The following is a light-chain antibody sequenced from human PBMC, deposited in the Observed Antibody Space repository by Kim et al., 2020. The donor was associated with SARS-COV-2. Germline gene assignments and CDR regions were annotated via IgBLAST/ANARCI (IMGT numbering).Light chain of an antibody. Sequence: SSELTQDPAVSVALGQTVSITCQGDILRRYHASWYQQKPGQAPVLVIYGKDSRAAGIPDRFSGSSSGDTTSLTITGAQAEDEADYYCNSRVGSGAHYVFG. V-gene: IGLV3-19*01. CDR2: GKD. J-gene: IGLJ6*01. CDR3: NSRVGSGAHYV. CDR1: ILRRYH.